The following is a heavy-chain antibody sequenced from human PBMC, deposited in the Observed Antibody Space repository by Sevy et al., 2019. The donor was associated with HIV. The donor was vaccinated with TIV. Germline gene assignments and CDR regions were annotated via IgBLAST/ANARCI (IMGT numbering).Heavy chain of an antibody. Sequence: ASVKVSCKTSGGTFSRHAISWVRQAPGQGLEWMGGIIPIFGRGNYAQQFQGRVTITADESTSTAYMELSSLRSDDRAVNYWARGRDDSAVVPAVRLYYQYGMDVWGQGTTVTVSS. CDR1: GGTFSRHA. J-gene: IGHJ6*02. CDR2: IIPIFGRG. D-gene: IGHD2-2*01. CDR3: ARGRDDSAVVPAVRLYYQYGMDV. V-gene: IGHV1-69*13.